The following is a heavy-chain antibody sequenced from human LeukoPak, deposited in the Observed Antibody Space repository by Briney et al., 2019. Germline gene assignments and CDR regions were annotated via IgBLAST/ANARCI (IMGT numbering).Heavy chain of an antibody. D-gene: IGHD6-13*01. CDR3: ARRGASWYHYHFDY. Sequence: GGSLRLSCAASGFTFSDYYMSWIRQAPGKGLEWVSYITSSGSTIYYADSVKGRFTISRDNAKNSLYLQMNSLRAEGTAVYYCARRGASWYHYHFDYWGQGTLVTVSS. J-gene: IGHJ4*02. V-gene: IGHV3-11*04. CDR2: ITSSGSTI. CDR1: GFTFSDYY.